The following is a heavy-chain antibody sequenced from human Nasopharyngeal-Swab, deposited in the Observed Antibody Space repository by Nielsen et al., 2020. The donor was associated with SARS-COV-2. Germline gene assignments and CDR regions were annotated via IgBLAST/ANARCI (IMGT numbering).Heavy chain of an antibody. D-gene: IGHD2-8*01. CDR2: ITPFTGNA. Sequence: SVKVSCKASGFSLTYRFLHWMRQAPGQALAWMGWITPFTGNAKYAQKFQGRVSITRDGSRTTASLELSSLRPDDTAMYFCASGQCINGVCNPTDGLDVWGQGTSVTVS. V-gene: IGHV1-45*02. J-gene: IGHJ6*02. CDR1: GFSLTYRF. CDR3: ASGQCINGVCNPTDGLDV.